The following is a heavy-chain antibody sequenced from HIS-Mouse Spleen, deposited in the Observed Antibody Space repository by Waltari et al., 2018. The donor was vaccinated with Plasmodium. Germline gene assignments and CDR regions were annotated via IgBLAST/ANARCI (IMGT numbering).Heavy chain of an antibody. CDR2: IYYSGST. D-gene: IGHD5-18*01. CDR1: GGSISSSY. CDR3: ARLRYSYGYFDY. Sequence: QVQLQESGPGLVKPSETLSLTCTVPGGSISSSYWSLLRQPPGKGLEWIGYIYYSGSTNYNPSLKSRVTISVDTSKNQFSLKLSSVTAADTAVYYCARLRYSYGYFDYWGQGTLVTVSS. V-gene: IGHV4-59*08. J-gene: IGHJ4*02.